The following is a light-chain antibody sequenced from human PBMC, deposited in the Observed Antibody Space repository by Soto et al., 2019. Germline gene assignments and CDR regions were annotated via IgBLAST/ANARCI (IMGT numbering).Light chain of an antibody. CDR1: SSDVGGYNY. CDR2: EVS. J-gene: IGLJ1*01. V-gene: IGLV2-8*01. CDR3: SSYAGSNNFV. Sequence: SALTQPPPASGSPGQSVSISCTGPSSDVGGYNYVSWYQQHPGKAPKLMIYEVSKRPSGVPDRFSGSKSGNTASLTVSGLQAEDEADYYCSSYAGSNNFVFGTG.